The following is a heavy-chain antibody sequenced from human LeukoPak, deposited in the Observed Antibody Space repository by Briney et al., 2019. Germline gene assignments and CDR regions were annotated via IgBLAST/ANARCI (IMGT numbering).Heavy chain of an antibody. J-gene: IGHJ5*02. D-gene: IGHD6-13*01. V-gene: IGHV3-30*18. CDR1: GFTFSSYG. CDR2: ISYDGSNK. CDR3: AKDLGGIAAAAPSDWFDP. Sequence: SLRLSCAASGFTFSSYGMHWVRQAPGKGLEWVAVISYDGSNKYYADSVKGRFTISRDNSKNTLYLQMNSLRAEDTAVYYCAKDLGGIAAAAPSDWFDPWGQGTLVTVSS.